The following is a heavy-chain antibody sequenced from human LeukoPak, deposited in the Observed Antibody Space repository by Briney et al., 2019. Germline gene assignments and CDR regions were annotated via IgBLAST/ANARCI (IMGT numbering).Heavy chain of an antibody. CDR3: ATEDSSGYYLDY. Sequence: SETLSLTCAVSGYSISSGYYWGWIRRPPGKGREWIGRIYHSGSTYYNPSLKSRVTISVDTSKNQFSLKPSSVTAADTAVYYCATEDSSGYYLDYWGQGTLVTVSS. CDR2: IYHSGST. CDR1: GYSISSGYY. D-gene: IGHD3-22*01. J-gene: IGHJ4*02. V-gene: IGHV4-38-2*02.